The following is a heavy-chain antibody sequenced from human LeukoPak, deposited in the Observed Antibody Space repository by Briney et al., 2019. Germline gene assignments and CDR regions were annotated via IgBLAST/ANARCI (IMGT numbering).Heavy chain of an antibody. V-gene: IGHV4-34*01. Sequence: PSETLSLTCAVYGGSFSGYYWSWIRQPPGKGLEWIGEINHSGSTNYNPSLKSRVTISVDTSKNQFSLKLSSVTAADTAVYYCARDRLHYIAAAVLYYYMDVWGKGTTVTVSS. CDR1: GGSFSGYY. CDR3: ARDRLHYIAAAVLYYYMDV. D-gene: IGHD6-13*01. J-gene: IGHJ6*03. CDR2: INHSGST.